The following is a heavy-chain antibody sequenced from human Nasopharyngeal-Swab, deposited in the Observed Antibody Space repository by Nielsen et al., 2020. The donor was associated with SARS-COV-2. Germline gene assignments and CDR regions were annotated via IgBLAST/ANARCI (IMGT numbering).Heavy chain of an antibody. V-gene: IGHV4-34*01. D-gene: IGHD3-10*01. J-gene: IGHJ6*03. CDR1: GGSFSDNY. CDR3: VRGYRTWSFPSSYYYYHMDV. Sequence: SETLSLTCAVYGGSFSDNYWNWVRQSPGKGLEWIGEISHLGATNYKSSLKSRAVLSVDSSKSQFSLRLTSVTAADTGVYYCVRGYRTWSFPSSYYYYHMDVWGQGTTVTVSS. CDR2: ISHLGAT.